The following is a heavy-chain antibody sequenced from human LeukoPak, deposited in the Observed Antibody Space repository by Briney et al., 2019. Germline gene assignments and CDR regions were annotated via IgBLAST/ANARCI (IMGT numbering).Heavy chain of an antibody. V-gene: IGHV1-18*01. D-gene: IGHD3-22*01. Sequence: ASVTVSCKASNYTFTSYGISWVRQAPGQGLEWMGWISAYNGNTNYAQNFQGRVTMTTDTSTSTAYMELRSLRSDDTAVYYRARDTVVTYYYDSSGYPFDTWGQGTMVTVSS. CDR3: ARDTVVTYYYDSSGYPFDT. CDR2: ISAYNGNT. CDR1: NYTFTSYG. J-gene: IGHJ3*02.